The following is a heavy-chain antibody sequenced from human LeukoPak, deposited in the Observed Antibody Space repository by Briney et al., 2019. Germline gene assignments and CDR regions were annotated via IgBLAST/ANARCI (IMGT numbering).Heavy chain of an antibody. CDR1: GYTFTSYY. CDR2: IIPILGIA. D-gene: IGHD3-22*01. CDR3: ASPSLRGTMIVVAPMGDAFDI. V-gene: IGHV1-69*02. J-gene: IGHJ3*02. Sequence: ASVKVSCKASGYTFTSYYMHWVRQAPGQGLEWMGRIIPILGIANYAQKFQGRVTITADKSTSTAYMELSSLRSEDTAVYYCASPSLRGTMIVVAPMGDAFDIWGQGTMVTVSS.